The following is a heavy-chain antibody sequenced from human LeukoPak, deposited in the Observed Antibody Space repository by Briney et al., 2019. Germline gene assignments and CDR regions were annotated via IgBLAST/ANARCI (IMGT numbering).Heavy chain of an antibody. V-gene: IGHV3-21*01. CDR3: ARDGAAADLYYFDY. D-gene: IGHD6-13*01. CDR1: GFTFSSYS. CDR2: ISSSSSYI. J-gene: IGHJ4*02. Sequence: GGSLRLSCAASGFTFSSYSMNWVRQAPGKGLEWVSSISSSSSYIYYADSVKGRFTISRDNAKNSLYLQMNSLRAEDTAVYYCARDGAAADLYYFDYWGQGTLVTVSS.